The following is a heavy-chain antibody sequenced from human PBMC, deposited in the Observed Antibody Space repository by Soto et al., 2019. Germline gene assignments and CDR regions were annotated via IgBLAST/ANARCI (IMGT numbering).Heavy chain of an antibody. CDR3: AKSPEWPNRYFDY. D-gene: IGHD3-3*01. Sequence: AGSLRLSCVASGLTFSRHAMVWVRQAPGKGLEWVSTITANSGSSDYGDSVKGRFTISRDNAGSTLFLQMNSLRVEDTATYYCAKSPEWPNRYFDYWGQGTLVTVSS. CDR2: ITANSGSS. V-gene: IGHV3-23*01. CDR1: GLTFSRHA. J-gene: IGHJ4*02.